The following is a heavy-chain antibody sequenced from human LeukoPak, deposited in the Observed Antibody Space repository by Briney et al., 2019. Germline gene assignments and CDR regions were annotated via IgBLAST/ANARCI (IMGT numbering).Heavy chain of an antibody. CDR3: ARGMGDYYASGIDY. D-gene: IGHD3-10*01. J-gene: IGHJ4*02. V-gene: IGHV4-59*01. Sequence: PSETLSLTCTVSGGFISSYYWSWIRQPPGKGLEWIVYIYNSGSTNYNPSLNSRVTISLDTSKNQFSLKLSSVTAADTAVYYCARGMGDYYASGIDYWGQGTLVTVSS. CDR2: IYNSGST. CDR1: GGFISSYY.